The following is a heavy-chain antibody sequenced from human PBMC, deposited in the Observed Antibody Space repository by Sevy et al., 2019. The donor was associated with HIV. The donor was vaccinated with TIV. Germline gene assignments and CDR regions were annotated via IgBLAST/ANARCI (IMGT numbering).Heavy chain of an antibody. V-gene: IGHV5-10-1*01. Sequence: GESLKISCKGSGYSFTSYWISWVRQMPGKGLEWMGRIDPSDSYTNYSPSFQGHVTISADKSISTAYLQWSSLKASDTATYYCARLRYCSSTSCYMIDYWGQGTLVTVSS. D-gene: IGHD2-2*02. CDR3: ARLRYCSSTSCYMIDY. J-gene: IGHJ4*02. CDR1: GYSFTSYW. CDR2: IDPSDSYT.